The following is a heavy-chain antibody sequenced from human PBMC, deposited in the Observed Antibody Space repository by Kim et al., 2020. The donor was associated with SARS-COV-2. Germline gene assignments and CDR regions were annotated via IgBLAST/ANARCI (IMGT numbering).Heavy chain of an antibody. CDR3: AKDSSGLTSYFDY. CDR1: GFTFSSFA. CDR2: ITRGGTAT. V-gene: IGHV3-23*01. D-gene: IGHD3-22*01. Sequence: GGSLRLSCAASGFTFSSFALSWVRQAPGKGLEWVSTITRGGTATYYADSVRGRFTISRDNSKNTLYLQMNSLKVEDRAGYYCAKDSSGLTSYFDYWGQGALVTVPS. J-gene: IGHJ4*02.